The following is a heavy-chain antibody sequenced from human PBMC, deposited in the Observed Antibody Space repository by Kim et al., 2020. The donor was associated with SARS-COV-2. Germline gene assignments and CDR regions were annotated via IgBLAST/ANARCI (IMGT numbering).Heavy chain of an antibody. D-gene: IGHD6-6*01. Sequence: GRSLRLSCAASGFTFGDFAMHWVRQVPGKGLEWVSGLSWNSGVIGYADSVKGRFTISRHNAENSLYLQMNSLRAEDTAFYYCAKDLVSSSFRAFHIWGQGTMVPVSS. J-gene: IGHJ3*02. CDR1: GFTFGDFA. CDR2: LSWNSGVI. V-gene: IGHV3-9*01. CDR3: AKDLVSSSFRAFHI.